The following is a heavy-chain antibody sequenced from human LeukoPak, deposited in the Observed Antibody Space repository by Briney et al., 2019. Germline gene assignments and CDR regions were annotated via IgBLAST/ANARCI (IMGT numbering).Heavy chain of an antibody. CDR3: ARPNYYDSSGPFYYFDY. CDR2: IYPGDSDT. D-gene: IGHD3-22*01. J-gene: IGHJ4*02. V-gene: IGHV5-51*01. CDR1: GYSFTSYW. Sequence: GESLKISCKGSGYSFTSYWIGWVRQMPVKGLEWMGIIYPGDSDTRYRPSFQGRVTISADKSISTAYLQWSSLKASDTAMYYCARPNYYDSSGPFYYFDYWGQGTLVTVSS.